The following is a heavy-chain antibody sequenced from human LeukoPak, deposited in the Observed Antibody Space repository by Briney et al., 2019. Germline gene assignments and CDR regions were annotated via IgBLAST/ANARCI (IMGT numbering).Heavy chain of an antibody. D-gene: IGHD3-22*01. CDR1: GYIFTSYW. CDR2: IYPGDSDT. Sequence: GESLKISCKGSGYIFTSYWIGWVRQMPGKGLEWMGIIYPGDSDTRYSPSFQGQVTISADKSISTAYLQWSSLKASDTAMYYCARQKDSGGSGYYYYYYGMDVWGQGTTVTVSS. CDR3: ARQKDSGGSGYYYYYYGMDV. J-gene: IGHJ6*02. V-gene: IGHV5-51*01.